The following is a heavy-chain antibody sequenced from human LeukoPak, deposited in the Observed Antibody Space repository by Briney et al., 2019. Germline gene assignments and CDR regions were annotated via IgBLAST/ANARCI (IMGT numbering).Heavy chain of an antibody. CDR2: INSSGST. CDR1: GGSISSGSYY. J-gene: IGHJ3*02. Sequence: PSETLSPTCTVSGGSISSGSYYWSWIRQPAGKGLEWIGRINSSGSTNYNPSLKSRVTISVDTSKNQFSLKLSSVTAADTAVYYCARADNYPDAFDIWGQGTMVTVSS. D-gene: IGHD5-24*01. V-gene: IGHV4-61*02. CDR3: ARADNYPDAFDI.